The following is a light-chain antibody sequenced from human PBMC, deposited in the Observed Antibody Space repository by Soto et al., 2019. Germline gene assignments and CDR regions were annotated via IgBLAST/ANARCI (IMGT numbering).Light chain of an antibody. CDR3: VQAVQTPIT. Sequence: DIVLTQSPLSLPVTPGEPASISCRSSQSLLHSNGHNFLDWYVQKSGQSPQLLIYLGSYRASGVPDRFSGSESGTDFTLKINRVEAEDVGVYYCVQAVQTPITFGQGTRLEIK. CDR2: LGS. V-gene: IGKV2-28*01. CDR1: QSLLHSNGHNF. J-gene: IGKJ5*01.